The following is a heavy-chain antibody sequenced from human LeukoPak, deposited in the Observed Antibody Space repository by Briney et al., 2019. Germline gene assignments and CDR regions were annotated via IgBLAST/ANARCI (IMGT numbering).Heavy chain of an antibody. D-gene: IGHD3-10*01. CDR2: IYYSGST. J-gene: IGHJ6*03. CDR3: ARHKTKALLWFGELDDYYMDV. CDR1: GGSFSSSKYY. V-gene: IGHV4-39*01. Sequence: SETLSLTCNVSGGSFSSSKYYWGWIRQPPGKGLEWIGNIYYSGSTYYNPSLKSRVTISIDTSKNQFSLKLSSVTAADTAVYYCARHKTKALLWFGELDDYYMDVWGKGTTVTISS.